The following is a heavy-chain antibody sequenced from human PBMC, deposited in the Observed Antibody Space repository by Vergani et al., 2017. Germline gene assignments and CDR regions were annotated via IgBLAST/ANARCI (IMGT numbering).Heavy chain of an antibody. J-gene: IGHJ4*02. D-gene: IGHD3-22*01. CDR3: ARDSAHYYDSSGYHDY. V-gene: IGHV4-30-2*01. CDR2: IYHSGST. CDR1: GGSISSGGYS. Sequence: QLQLQESGSGLVKPSQTLSLTCAVSGGSISSGGYSWSWIRQPPGKGLEWIGYIYHSGSTYYNPSLKSRVTISVDTSKNQFSLKLSSVTAADTAVYYCARDSAHYYDSSGYHDYWGQGTLVTVSS.